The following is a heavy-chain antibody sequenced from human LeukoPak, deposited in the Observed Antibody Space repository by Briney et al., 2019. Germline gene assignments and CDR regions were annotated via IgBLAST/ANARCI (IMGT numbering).Heavy chain of an antibody. CDR1: GFTFSSYW. V-gene: IGHV3-74*01. CDR2: INSDGTTT. J-gene: IGHJ6*02. CDR3: ARGNYYAMDV. Sequence: PGGSLRLSCAASGFTFSSYWMHWVRQAPGKGLVWVSRINSDGTTTNYADSVKGRFTISRDNAKNTLFLQMNSLRAEDTAVYYCARGNYYAMDVWGQETTVTVSS.